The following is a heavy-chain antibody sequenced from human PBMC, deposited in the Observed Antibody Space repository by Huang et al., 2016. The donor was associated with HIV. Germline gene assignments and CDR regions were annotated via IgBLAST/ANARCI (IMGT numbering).Heavy chain of an antibody. CDR2: IKSEIDGGTT. V-gene: IGHV3-15*01. Sequence: EVQLVESGGGLVKPGGSLRLSCETSGFTFSNAWLSWVRQAPGKGLEWVGRIKSEIDGGTTDYAVPVKGRFIISRDYSKNTLYLQMISLKTEDTAVYYCTTVDVWGQGTTGTVSS. CDR3: TTVDV. J-gene: IGHJ6*02. CDR1: GFTFSNAW.